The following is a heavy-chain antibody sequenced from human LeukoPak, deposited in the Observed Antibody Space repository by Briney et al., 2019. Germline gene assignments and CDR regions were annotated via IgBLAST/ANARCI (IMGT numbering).Heavy chain of an antibody. CDR3: ARGRPMVY. Sequence: SETLSLTCAVYGGSFGGYYWSWIRQPPGKGLEWIGEINHSGSTNYNPSLKSRVTISVDTSKNQFSLKLSSVTAADTAVYYCARGRPMVYWGQGTLVTVSS. D-gene: IGHD2-8*01. J-gene: IGHJ4*02. V-gene: IGHV4-34*01. CDR2: INHSGST. CDR1: GGSFGGYY.